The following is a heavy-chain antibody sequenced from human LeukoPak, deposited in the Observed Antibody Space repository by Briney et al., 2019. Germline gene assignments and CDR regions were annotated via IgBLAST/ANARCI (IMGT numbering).Heavy chain of an antibody. CDR1: GYTFTSYD. Sequence: GAPVKVSCKASGYTFTSYDINWVRQATGQGLEWMGWMNPNSGNTGYAQKFQGRVTMTRNTSISTAYMELSSLRSEDTAVYYCASLAGGSYYYYGMDVWGQGTTVTVSS. CDR2: MNPNSGNT. J-gene: IGHJ6*02. V-gene: IGHV1-8*01. CDR3: ASLAGGSYYYYGMDV. D-gene: IGHD3-16*01.